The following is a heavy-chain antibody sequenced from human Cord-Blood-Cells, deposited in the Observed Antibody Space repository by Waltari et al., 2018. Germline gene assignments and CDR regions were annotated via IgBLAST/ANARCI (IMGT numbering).Heavy chain of an antibody. CDR3: ARWGLRIFGVVRGFDY. V-gene: IGHV1-69*06. Sequence: QVQLVQSGAEVKKPGSSVKVSCKASGGTFSSYAISWVRQAPGQGLEWMGGIIPSFGTANYAQKFQGRVTITADKSTSTAYMELSSLRSEDTAVYYCARWGLRIFGVVRGFDYWGQGTLVTVSS. CDR2: IIPSFGTA. CDR1: GGTFSSYA. J-gene: IGHJ4*02. D-gene: IGHD3-3*01.